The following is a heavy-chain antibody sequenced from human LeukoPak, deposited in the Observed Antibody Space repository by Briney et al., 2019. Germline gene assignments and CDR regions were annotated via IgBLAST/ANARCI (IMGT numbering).Heavy chain of an antibody. Sequence: SETLSPTCTVSGGSISSSSYYWGWIRQPPGKGLEWIGSIYYSGSTYYNPSLKSRVTISVDTSKNQFSLKLSSVTAADTAVYYCARLESHSSSWYSGNHYMDVWGKGTTVTVSS. CDR1: GGSISSSSYY. V-gene: IGHV4-39*01. CDR2: IYYSGST. D-gene: IGHD6-13*01. J-gene: IGHJ6*03. CDR3: ARLESHSSSWYSGNHYMDV.